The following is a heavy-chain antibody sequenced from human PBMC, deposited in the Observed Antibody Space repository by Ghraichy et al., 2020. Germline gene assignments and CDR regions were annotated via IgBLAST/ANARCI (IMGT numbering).Heavy chain of an antibody. D-gene: IGHD2-2*01. J-gene: IGHJ4*02. CDR3: ARQTSSGPYY. V-gene: IGHV4-39*01. CDR2: IYYSGST. Sequence: SQTLSLTCTVSGGSISSSSYYWGWIRQPPGKGLEWIGSIYYSGSTYYNPSLKSRVTISVDTSKNQFSLKLSSVTAADTAVYYCARQTSSGPYYWGQGTLVTVSS. CDR1: GGSISSSSYY.